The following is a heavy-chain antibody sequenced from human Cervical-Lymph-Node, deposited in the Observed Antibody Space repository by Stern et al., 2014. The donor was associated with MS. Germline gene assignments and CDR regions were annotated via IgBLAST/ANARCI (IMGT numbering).Heavy chain of an antibody. Sequence: QLQLQESGPGLVKPSPTLSLTCTASGGSISSGGHHWAWVRQHPGKGLEWIGNIYYSVTTNYNPSLKSRVTISVDTSENQFSLKLSSVTAADTAVYYCARDRIFSSGYYYFDKWGQGTLVTVSS. V-gene: IGHV4-31*03. CDR2: IYYSVTT. CDR3: ARDRIFSSGYYYFDK. D-gene: IGHD3-22*01. CDR1: GGSISSGGHH. J-gene: IGHJ4*02.